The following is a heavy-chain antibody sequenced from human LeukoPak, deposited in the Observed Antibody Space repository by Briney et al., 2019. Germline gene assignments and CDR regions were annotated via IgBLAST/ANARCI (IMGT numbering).Heavy chain of an antibody. V-gene: IGHV4-39*07. D-gene: IGHD2-2*03. J-gene: IGHJ5*02. Sequence: PSETLSFTCTVSGGSISSSSYYWGWIRQPPGKGLEWIGSIYYSGSTYYNPSLKSRVTISVDTSKNQFSLKLSSVTAADTAVYYCARVLAIVVVPAAIGDWFDPWGQGTLVTVSS. CDR2: IYYSGST. CDR3: ARVLAIVVVPAAIGDWFDP. CDR1: GGSISSSSYY.